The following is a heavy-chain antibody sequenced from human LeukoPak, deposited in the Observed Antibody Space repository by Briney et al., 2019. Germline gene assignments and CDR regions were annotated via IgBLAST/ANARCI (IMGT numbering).Heavy chain of an antibody. V-gene: IGHV3-23*01. CDR1: GFTFSRYA. D-gene: IGHD1-1*01. Sequence: PGRSLRLSCAASGFTFSRYAMSWVRQAPGKGLEWVSIIGSDGFTTYYADSVKGRFTISRDNSRNTVFLQMNSLTAEDTAVYYCAKGGLTATYYFDHWGQGTLVTVSS. CDR2: IGSDGFTT. CDR3: AKGGLTATYYFDH. J-gene: IGHJ4*02.